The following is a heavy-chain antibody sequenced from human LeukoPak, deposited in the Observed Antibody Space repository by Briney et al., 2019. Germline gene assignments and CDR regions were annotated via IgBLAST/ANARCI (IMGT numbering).Heavy chain of an antibody. CDR1: GRSFSGYY. Sequence: SETLSLTCAVYGRSFSGYYSSWIRQPPGKGLEWNGEINHTGSTNYNPSLKRGVIISVDTYKNQFSLKLGSVTAGDTAVYYCAARIGCSSSWHRPVGYWGQGTLVTVSS. CDR3: AARIGCSSSWHRPVGY. D-gene: IGHD6-13*01. J-gene: IGHJ4*02. CDR2: INHTGST. V-gene: IGHV4-34*01.